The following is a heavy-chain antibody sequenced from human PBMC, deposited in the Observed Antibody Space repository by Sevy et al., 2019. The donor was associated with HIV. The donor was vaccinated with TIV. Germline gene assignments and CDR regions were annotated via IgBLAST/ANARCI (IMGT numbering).Heavy chain of an antibody. J-gene: IGHJ4*02. CDR2: INPNSGGT. CDR3: ARVLSGSYYGSY. D-gene: IGHD1-26*01. CDR1: GYTFTGYY. Sequence: ASVKVSCKASGYTFTGYYMHWVRPAPGQGLEWMGRINPNSGGTNYAQKFQGRVTMTRDTSISTAYMELSRLRSDDTAVYYCARVLSGSYYGSYWGQGTLVTVSS. V-gene: IGHV1-2*06.